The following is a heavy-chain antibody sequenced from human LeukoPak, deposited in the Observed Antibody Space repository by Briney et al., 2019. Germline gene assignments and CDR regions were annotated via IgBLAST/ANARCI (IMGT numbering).Heavy chain of an antibody. CDR2: IGSSGSII. CDR1: GFTFSSYE. CDR3: ARDHYSGSDGFDY. D-gene: IGHD5-12*01. J-gene: IGHJ4*02. Sequence: GGSLRLSCAASGFTFSSYEMNWVRQAPGKGLEWVSYIGSSGSIIYSADSVMGRFTISRDNSKNTLYLQMNSLRAEDTAVYYCARDHYSGSDGFDYWGQGTLVTVSS. V-gene: IGHV3-48*03.